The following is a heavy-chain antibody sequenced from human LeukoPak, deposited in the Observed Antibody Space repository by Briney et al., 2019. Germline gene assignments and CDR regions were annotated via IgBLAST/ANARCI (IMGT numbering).Heavy chain of an antibody. V-gene: IGHV3-64*01. CDR2: ISSNGGST. CDR3: ARGPLAAAGPYYFDY. Sequence: GGSLRLSCAAPGFAFSSYAVHWVRQAPGKGLEYVSAISSNGGSTYYANSVKGRFTISRDNSKNTLYLQMGSLRAEDMAVYYCARGPLAAAGPYYFDYWGQGTLVTVSS. D-gene: IGHD6-13*01. CDR1: GFAFSSYA. J-gene: IGHJ4*02.